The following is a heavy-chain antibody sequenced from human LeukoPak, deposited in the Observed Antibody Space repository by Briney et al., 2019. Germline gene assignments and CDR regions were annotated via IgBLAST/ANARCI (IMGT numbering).Heavy chain of an antibody. V-gene: IGHV4-39*07. J-gene: IGHJ5*02. CDR2: IFYSGST. D-gene: IGHD2-15*01. Sequence: KPSETLSLTCTVSGGSISSSSYYWGWIRQPPGKGLEWIGSIFYSGSTYYNPSLKSRVTISVDTSKNQFSLKLSSVTAADTAVYYCARDRYCSGGSCFNWFDPWGQGTLVTVSS. CDR1: GGSISSSSYY. CDR3: ARDRYCSGGSCFNWFDP.